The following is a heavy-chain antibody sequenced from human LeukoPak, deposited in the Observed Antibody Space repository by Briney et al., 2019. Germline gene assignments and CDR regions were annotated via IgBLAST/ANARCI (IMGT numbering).Heavy chain of an antibody. CDR3: ARGGSSSWFGYYFDY. V-gene: IGHV3-66*01. Sequence: GGSLRLSCAASGFTVSSNYMSWVRQAPGKGLEWVSVIYSGGSTYYADSVKGRFTISRDNSKNTLYLQMNSLRAEDTAVYYCARGGSSSWFGYYFDYWGQGTLVTVSS. D-gene: IGHD6-13*01. CDR2: IYSGGST. CDR1: GFTVSSNY. J-gene: IGHJ4*02.